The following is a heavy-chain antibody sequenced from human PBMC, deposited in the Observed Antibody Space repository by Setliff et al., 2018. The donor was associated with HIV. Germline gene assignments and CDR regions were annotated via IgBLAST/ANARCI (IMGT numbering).Heavy chain of an antibody. V-gene: IGHV3-48*03. CDR1: GFTFSNYE. CDR2: ISSSGGTI. CDR3: AKPGYSSGGFDY. D-gene: IGHD6-19*01. Sequence: GGSLRLSCAASGFTFSNYEMNWVRQASGKGLEWLSYISSSGGTIYYADSVKGRFTISRDNAKNSLYLQINSLRAEDTAIYYCAKPGYSSGGFDYWGQGTLVTVSS. J-gene: IGHJ4*02.